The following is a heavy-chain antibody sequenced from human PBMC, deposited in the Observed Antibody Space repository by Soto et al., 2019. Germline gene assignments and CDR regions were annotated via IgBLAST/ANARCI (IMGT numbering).Heavy chain of an antibody. D-gene: IGHD2-2*02. CDR2: ISGSGGST. CDR1: GFTFSNFA. V-gene: IGHV3-23*01. CDR3: AKEGCSSPSCYIDY. Sequence: GSLRLSCGTSGFTFSNFAMSWVRQAPGKGLGCVSVISGSGGSTYYADSVKGRFTISRDNSKNTLYLQMSSLRADDTAVYYCAKEGCSSPSCYIDYWGQGTLVTVSS. J-gene: IGHJ4*02.